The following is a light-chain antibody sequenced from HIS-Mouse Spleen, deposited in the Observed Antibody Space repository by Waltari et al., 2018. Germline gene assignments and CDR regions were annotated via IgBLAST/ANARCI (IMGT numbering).Light chain of an antibody. V-gene: IGKV4-1*01. CDR2: WAS. J-gene: IGKJ4*01. CDR3: QQYYSTPLT. CDR1: QRVLYSSNSKNY. Sequence: DIVMTPSPDSLAVSLGERANINCKSSQRVLYSSNSKNYLAWYQRKPGQPPKLLIYWASTRESVVPDRFSGSGSGTYFTLTISSLQAEDVAVYYCQQYYSTPLTFGGGTKVEIK.